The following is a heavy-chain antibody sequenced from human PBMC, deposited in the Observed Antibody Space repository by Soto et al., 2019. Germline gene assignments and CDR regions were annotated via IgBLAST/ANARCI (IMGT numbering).Heavy chain of an antibody. J-gene: IGHJ5*02. Sequence: SETLSLTCTVSGDSISSADYYWSWIRQTPGKGLEWIGHIFYSGSTYYNPSLKSRLTISVDKSKNQFSLNLTSVTAADTAVYYCARQDRVVVEGRWFDPWGQGTLVTVSS. CDR3: ARQDRVVVEGRWFDP. CDR2: IFYSGST. V-gene: IGHV4-30-4*01. CDR1: GDSISSADYY. D-gene: IGHD2-15*01.